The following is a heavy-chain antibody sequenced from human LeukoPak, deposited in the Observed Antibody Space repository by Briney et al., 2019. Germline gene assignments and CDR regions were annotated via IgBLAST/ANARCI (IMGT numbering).Heavy chain of an antibody. Sequence: PGGSLRLSCEASGFTFTNYWMGWVRQAPGKGLEWVANINQDGSETYFVDSVKGRFTISRDNAKNSLNPQMNSLRAEDTAVYYCARAYYYDSKNYYNPTSSFDYWGQGTLVTVAS. J-gene: IGHJ4*02. V-gene: IGHV3-7*04. CDR2: INQDGSET. CDR1: GFTFTNYW. CDR3: ARAYYYDSKNYYNPTSSFDY. D-gene: IGHD3-10*01.